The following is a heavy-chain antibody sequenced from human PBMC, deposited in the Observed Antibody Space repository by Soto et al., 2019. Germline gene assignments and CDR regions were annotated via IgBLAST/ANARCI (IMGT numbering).Heavy chain of an antibody. CDR1: VVGITSGAYY. CDR2: IYYNGNT. V-gene: IGHV4-31*03. J-gene: IGHJ3*01. D-gene: IGHD1-1*01. CDR3: ARASLRAVHAFDV. Sequence: PSQTRSLTCTLAVVGITSGAYYWTWVRQHPGEGLEWIGYIYYNGNTYFSPALKSRLTISIDTSKNQFSLKLSSVPAADTAMYYCARASLRAVHAFDVWGQGTMVTASS.